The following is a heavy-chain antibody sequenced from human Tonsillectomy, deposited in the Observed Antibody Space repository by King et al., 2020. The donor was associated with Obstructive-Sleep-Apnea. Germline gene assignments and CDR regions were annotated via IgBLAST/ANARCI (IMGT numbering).Heavy chain of an antibody. CDR1: VYSISSGYY. CDR2: IYHSGST. D-gene: IGHD3-10*01. CDR3: ARVASLWFGGLSSYYGMDV. J-gene: IGHJ6*02. V-gene: IGHV4-38-2*02. Sequence: MQLQESGPGQVKPSETLSLTCTVSVYSISSGYYWGWIRQPPGKGLEWIGSIYHSGSTYYNPSLKTRVTISVDTTKNQFSLKLSSVTAADTAVYYCARVASLWFGGLSSYYGMDVWGQGTTVTVSS.